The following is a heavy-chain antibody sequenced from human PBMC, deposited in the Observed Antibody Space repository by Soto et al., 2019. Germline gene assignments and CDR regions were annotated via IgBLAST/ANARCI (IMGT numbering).Heavy chain of an antibody. Sequence: QVQLVESGGGVVQPGRSLRLSCAASGFTFSSYGMHWVRQAPGKGLEWVAVIWYDGSNKHYADSVKGRFTISRDNSKNTRYVQMNSRRAEDTAVYYCARDLFGAEDYWGQGTLVTVSS. J-gene: IGHJ4*02. CDR3: ARDLFGAEDY. D-gene: IGHD3-10*01. V-gene: IGHV3-33*01. CDR1: GFTFSSYG. CDR2: IWYDGSNK.